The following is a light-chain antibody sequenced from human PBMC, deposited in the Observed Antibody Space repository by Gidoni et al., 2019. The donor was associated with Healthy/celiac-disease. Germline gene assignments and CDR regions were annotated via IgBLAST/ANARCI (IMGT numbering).Light chain of an antibody. V-gene: IGKV1-5*03. J-gene: IGKJ1*01. Sequence: IQLTPSPSTLSASVGDRVTITCRASQSISSWLAWYQQKPGKAPKLLIYKASSLESGVPSRFSGSGSGTEFTLTISSLQPDDFATYYCQQYNSYSRTFGQGTKVEIK. CDR1: QSISSW. CDR3: QQYNSYSRT. CDR2: KAS.